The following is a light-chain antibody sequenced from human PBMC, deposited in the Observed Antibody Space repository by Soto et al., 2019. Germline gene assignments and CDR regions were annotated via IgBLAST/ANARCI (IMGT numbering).Light chain of an antibody. CDR1: QSVSSNY. CDR3: QQYGNGNSPRYS. Sequence: EIVLTQSPGTLSLSLGERATLSCRASQSVSSNYLAWYQQKPGQAPRLLIYGTSSRATGIPDRFSGSGSGTDFTLSISRLEPEDFAGYYCQQYGNGNSPRYSFGQGTRLEIK. CDR2: GTS. V-gene: IGKV3-20*01. J-gene: IGKJ2*03.